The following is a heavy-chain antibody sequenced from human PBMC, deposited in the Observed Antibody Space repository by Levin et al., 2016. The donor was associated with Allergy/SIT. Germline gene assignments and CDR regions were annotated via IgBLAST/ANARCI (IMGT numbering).Heavy chain of an antibody. J-gene: IGHJ4*02. Sequence: GSLRLSCTVSGDSIRSSNYCWGWIRQPPGKGLQWIGSIYYGGNTYYNPSLKSRVAMSVDTSKNHFSLKLSSVTAADTAVYYCARNKMLRETIEFFDSWGQGTLVTVSS. CDR3: ARNKMLRETIEFFDS. V-gene: IGHV4-39*02. D-gene: IGHD3-10*01. CDR2: IYYGGNT. CDR1: GDSIRSSNYC.